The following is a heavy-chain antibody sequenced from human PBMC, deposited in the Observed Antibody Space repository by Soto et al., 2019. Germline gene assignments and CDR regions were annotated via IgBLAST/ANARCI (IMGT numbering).Heavy chain of an antibody. CDR3: AKTTAGYYYGMDV. CDR2: TNSDGSST. J-gene: IGHJ6*02. D-gene: IGHD6-13*01. V-gene: IGHV3-74*01. CDR1: GFTFSSYW. Sequence: GGSLRLSCAASGFTFSSYWMHWVRQAPGKGLVWVSRTNSDGSSTSYADSVKGRFTISRDNAKNTLYLQMNSLRAEDTAVYYCAKTTAGYYYGMDVWGQGTTVTVSS.